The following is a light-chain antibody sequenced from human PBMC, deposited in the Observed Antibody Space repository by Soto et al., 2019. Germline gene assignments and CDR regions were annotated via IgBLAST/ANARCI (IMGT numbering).Light chain of an antibody. J-gene: IGKJ1*01. Sequence: DIQMTQSPSSLSASVGDRVTITCRASQSINNYLNWYQQKPGEAPKVLIYAASSLQSGVPSRFSGSGSGTDFTLNINSLQPEDFATYFCQQSFTNPKTFGQGTEVDIK. CDR3: QQSFTNPKT. CDR2: AAS. CDR1: QSINNY. V-gene: IGKV1-39*01.